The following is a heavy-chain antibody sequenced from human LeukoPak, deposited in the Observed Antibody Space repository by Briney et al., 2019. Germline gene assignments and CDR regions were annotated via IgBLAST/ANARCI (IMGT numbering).Heavy chain of an antibody. J-gene: IGHJ3*02. CDR3: ARDRDTSGYYRDAFDI. V-gene: IGHV1-2*02. CDR2: INPYGGRT. Sequence: ASVKVSCKASGYTFTGYYIHWVRQAPGQGLEWMGWINPYGGRTNFAQKFQARVTMTRDTSISTAYMELTRLTSDATALYFCARDRDTSGYYRDAFDIWGQGTTVTVYS. D-gene: IGHD5-12*01. CDR1: GYTFTGYY.